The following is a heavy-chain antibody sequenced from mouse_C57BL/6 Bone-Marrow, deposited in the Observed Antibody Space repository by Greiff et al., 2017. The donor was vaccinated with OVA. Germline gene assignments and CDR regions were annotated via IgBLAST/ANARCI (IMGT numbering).Heavy chain of an antibody. Sequence: QVQLKESGPELVKPGASVKISCKASGYAFSSSWMNWVKQRPGKGLEWIGRIYPGDGDTNYNGKFKGKATLTADKSSSTAYMQLSSLTSEDSAVYFCARRRGMGWFAYWGQGTLVTVSA. CDR1: GYAFSSSW. CDR3: ARRRGMGWFAY. CDR2: IYPGDGDT. V-gene: IGHV1-82*01. D-gene: IGHD2-3*01. J-gene: IGHJ3*01.